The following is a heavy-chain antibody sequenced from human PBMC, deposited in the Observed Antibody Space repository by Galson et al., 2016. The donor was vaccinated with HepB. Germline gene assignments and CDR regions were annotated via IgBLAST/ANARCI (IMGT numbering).Heavy chain of an antibody. CDR3: TREANDAFDI. Sequence: SLRLSCAAPGFTLSKYHMHWVRQAPGKGLEWVALSFHDEDYTYYPDSVKGRFTISRDNTKGTVYLHMNSLRDEDTAVYYCTREANDAFDIWGQGTMVTVSS. J-gene: IGHJ3*02. CDR2: SFHDEDYT. V-gene: IGHV3-30-3*01. CDR1: GFTLSKYH.